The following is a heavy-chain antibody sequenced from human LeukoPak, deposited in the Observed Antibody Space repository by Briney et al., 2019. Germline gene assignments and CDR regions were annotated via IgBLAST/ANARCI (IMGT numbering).Heavy chain of an antibody. CDR1: GGSFSGYY. Sequence: PSETLSLTCAVYGGSFSGYYWSWIRQPPGKGLEWIGEINHSGSTNYNPSLKSRVTISVDTSKNQFSLKLSSVTAADTAVYYCARNRVRRPFDYWGQGTLVTVSS. CDR2: INHSGST. J-gene: IGHJ4*02. CDR3: ARNRVRRPFDY. D-gene: IGHD3-10*01. V-gene: IGHV4-34*01.